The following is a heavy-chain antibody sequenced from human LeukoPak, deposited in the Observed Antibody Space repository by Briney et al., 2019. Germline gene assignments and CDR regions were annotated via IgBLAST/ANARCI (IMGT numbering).Heavy chain of an antibody. V-gene: IGHV1-2*02. D-gene: IGHD3-22*01. Sequence: ASVKVSCKASGYTFTAYYMHWVRQAPGQGLEWMGWINPNSGGTNYAQKFQGRVTMTRDTSISTAYMELSRLRSDDTAVFYCARDYYDSSGHGSFDYWGQGTLVTVSS. CDR3: ARDYYDSSGHGSFDY. J-gene: IGHJ4*02. CDR1: GYTFTAYY. CDR2: INPNSGGT.